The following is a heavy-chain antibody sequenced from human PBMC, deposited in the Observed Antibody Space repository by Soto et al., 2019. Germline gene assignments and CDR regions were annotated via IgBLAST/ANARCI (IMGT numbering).Heavy chain of an antibody. CDR3: ARVGPYGRNCFDP. CDR1: GGSINSGGYY. J-gene: IGHJ5*02. CDR2: IDYSGST. D-gene: IGHD1-26*01. Sequence: SETLSLTCTVSGGSINSGGYYWSWIRQHPGKGLEWIGYIDYSGSTYYNPSLKSGDTMSLDTSQSQFSLKLSSVTAADTAVYYCARVGPYGRNCFDPWGQGTLVTVSS. V-gene: IGHV4-31*03.